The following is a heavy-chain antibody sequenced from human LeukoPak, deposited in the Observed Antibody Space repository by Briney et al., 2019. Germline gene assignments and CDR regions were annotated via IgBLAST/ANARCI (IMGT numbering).Heavy chain of an antibody. CDR3: AREEMPGKFDY. CDR2: IYYSGST. V-gene: IGHV4-59*12. CDR1: DGSISGYY. J-gene: IGHJ4*02. D-gene: IGHD1-26*01. Sequence: SETLSLTCTVSDGSISGYYWSWIRQPPGKGLEWIGYIYYSGSTNYNPSLKSRAAISLDKSSNQFSLRLTSVTAADTAMYFCAREEMPGKFDYWGQGTLVTVSS.